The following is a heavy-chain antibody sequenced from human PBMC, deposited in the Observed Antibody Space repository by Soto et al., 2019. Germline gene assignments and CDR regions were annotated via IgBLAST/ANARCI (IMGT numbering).Heavy chain of an antibody. CDR1: GDSISRIHYY. Sequence: PSETLSLTCSVSGDSISRIHYYWTWIRQHPEMGLEWIGNIYFRGNTYYSPSLESRLTISVDTSKNQFSLKLTSVTAADTAVYYCAREGGSYDSGGYLIRGAFDIWGQGTMVT. V-gene: IGHV4-31*03. CDR2: IYFRGNT. J-gene: IGHJ3*02. D-gene: IGHD3-22*01. CDR3: AREGGSYDSGGYLIRGAFDI.